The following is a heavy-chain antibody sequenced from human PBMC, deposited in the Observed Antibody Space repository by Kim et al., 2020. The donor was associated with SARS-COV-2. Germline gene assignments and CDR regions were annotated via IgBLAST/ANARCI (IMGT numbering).Heavy chain of an antibody. D-gene: IGHD2-8*01. CDR3: AICIEMRGAKYYYFGMDV. J-gene: IGHJ6*02. V-gene: IGHV1-8*01. CDR1: GYTFTNYD. CDR2: MNPNSGNT. Sequence: ASVKVSCKASGYTFTNYDINWVRQATGQGLEWMGWMNPNSGNTDFAQKFQGRVTMTSDTSIGTAYMELSSLGSDDTAVYYCAICIEMRGAKYYYFGMDVGGQGTTVTVSS.